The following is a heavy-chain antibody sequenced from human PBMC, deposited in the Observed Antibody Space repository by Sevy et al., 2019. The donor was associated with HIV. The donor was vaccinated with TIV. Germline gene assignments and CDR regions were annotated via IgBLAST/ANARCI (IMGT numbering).Heavy chain of an antibody. CDR1: GYTFTGYY. Sequence: ASVKVSCKASGYTFTGYYMHWVRQAPGQGLEWMGWINPNSGGTNYAQKFQGRVTMTRDTSISTAYMELSRLRSDDTAVYYCARVLMVYAIQGNWFDPWGQGTLVTVSS. J-gene: IGHJ5*02. CDR2: INPNSGGT. V-gene: IGHV1-2*02. D-gene: IGHD2-8*01. CDR3: ARVLMVYAIQGNWFDP.